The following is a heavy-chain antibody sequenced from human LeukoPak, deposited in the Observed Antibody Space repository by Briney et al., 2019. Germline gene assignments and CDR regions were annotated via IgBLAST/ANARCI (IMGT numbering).Heavy chain of an antibody. CDR2: ISAYNGNT. CDR1: GYTFTSYG. Sequence: GASVKVSCKASGYTFTSYGISWVRQAPGQGLEWMGWISAYNGNTNYAQKLQGRVTMTTDTSTSTAYMDLRSLRSDDTAVYYCARDRLQWELLLDAGYFQHWGQGTLVTVSS. V-gene: IGHV1-18*01. D-gene: IGHD1-26*01. CDR3: ARDRLQWELLLDAGYFQH. J-gene: IGHJ1*01.